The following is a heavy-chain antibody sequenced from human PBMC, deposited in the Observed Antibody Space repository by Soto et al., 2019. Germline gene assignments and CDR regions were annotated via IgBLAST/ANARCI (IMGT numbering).Heavy chain of an antibody. Sequence: QSGGSLRLSXAASGFTFSSYAMNWVRQAPGKGLEWVAVISYDGSNKYYADSVKGRFTISRDNSKNTLYLQMNSLRAEDTAVYYCASGFGNYYYYGMDVWGQGTTVTVSS. CDR1: GFTFSSYA. CDR2: ISYDGSNK. CDR3: ASGFGNYYYYGMDV. D-gene: IGHD3-16*01. V-gene: IGHV3-30-3*01. J-gene: IGHJ6*02.